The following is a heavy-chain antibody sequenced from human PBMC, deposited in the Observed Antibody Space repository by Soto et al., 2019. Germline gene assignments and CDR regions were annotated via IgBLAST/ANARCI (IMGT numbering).Heavy chain of an antibody. D-gene: IGHD3-10*01. V-gene: IGHV1-18*04. Sequence: ASVKVSCKASGYTFTSYGISWVRQAPGQGLEWMGWISAYNGNTNYAQKLQGRVTMTTDTSTSTAYMELRSLRSDDTAVYYCARHGYYGSGKYSYYYYGMDVWGQGTTVTVSS. CDR3: ARHGYYGSGKYSYYYYGMDV. CDR2: ISAYNGNT. J-gene: IGHJ6*02. CDR1: GYTFTSYG.